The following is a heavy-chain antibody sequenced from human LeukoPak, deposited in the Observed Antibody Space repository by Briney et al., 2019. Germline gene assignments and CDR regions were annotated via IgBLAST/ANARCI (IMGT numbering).Heavy chain of an antibody. D-gene: IGHD3-22*01. Sequence: SVKVSCKVSGGTFSSYAISWVRQAPGQGLEWMGRIIPIFGIANYAQKFQGRVTITADKSTSTAYMELSSLRSEDTAVYYCAAGGDSSGLDYWGQGTLVTVSS. V-gene: IGHV1-69*04. CDR2: IIPIFGIA. CDR3: AAGGDSSGLDY. CDR1: GGTFSSYA. J-gene: IGHJ4*02.